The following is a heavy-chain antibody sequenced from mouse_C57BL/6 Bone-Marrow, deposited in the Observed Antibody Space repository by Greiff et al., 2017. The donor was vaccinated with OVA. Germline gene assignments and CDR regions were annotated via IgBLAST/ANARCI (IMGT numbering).Heavy chain of an antibody. D-gene: IGHD1-1*01. V-gene: IGHV1-52*01. Sequence: QVQLQQPGAELVRPGSSVKLSCKASGYTFTSYWMHWVKQRPIQGLEWIGNIDPSVSETHYNQKFKDKATLTVDKSSSTAYMQLSSLTSEDSAVYYCARIYYYGSSYYFDYWGQGTTLTVSS. CDR1: GYTFTSYW. J-gene: IGHJ2*01. CDR2: IDPSVSET. CDR3: ARIYYYGSSYYFDY.